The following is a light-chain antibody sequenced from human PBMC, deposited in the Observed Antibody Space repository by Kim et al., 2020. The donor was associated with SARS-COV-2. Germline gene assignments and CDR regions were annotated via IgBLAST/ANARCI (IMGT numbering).Light chain of an antibody. CDR2: DVS. CDR1: SSDVGGYNY. CDR3: SSYTSSSTFAYV. J-gene: IGLJ1*01. Sequence: QSALTQPASVSGSPGQSITISCTGTSSDVGGYNYVSWYQQHPGKAPKLMIFDVSKRPSGVSFRFSGSKSGNTASLTISGLQAEDESDYYCSSYTSSSTFAYVFGTGTKVTVL. V-gene: IGLV2-14*01.